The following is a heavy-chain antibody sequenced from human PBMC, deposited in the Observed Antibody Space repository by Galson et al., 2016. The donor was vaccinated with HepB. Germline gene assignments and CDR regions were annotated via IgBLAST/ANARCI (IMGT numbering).Heavy chain of an antibody. D-gene: IGHD6-13*01. J-gene: IGHJ4*02. Sequence: QSGAEVKKPGESLTIFCKGSEYRFSTYWIAWVRQKPGKGLEWMGVIYPGDSDTRYSPSFQGRVTISVDKSMNTAFLQWSSLQASDTAIYYCARTFSNTWSTTPGYWGQGTLVTVSS. CDR3: ARTFSNTWSTTPGY. CDR1: EYRFSTYW. V-gene: IGHV5-51*01. CDR2: IYPGDSDT.